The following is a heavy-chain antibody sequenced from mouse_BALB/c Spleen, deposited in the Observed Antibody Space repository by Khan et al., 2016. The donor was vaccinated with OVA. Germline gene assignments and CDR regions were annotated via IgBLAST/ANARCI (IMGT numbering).Heavy chain of an antibody. Sequence: VELVESGPGLVAPSQSLSITCTVSGFSLTTYGVHWVRQPPGKGLEWLVVIWSDGSTNYNSVLKSRLSINKDNSKSQVFLKMNSLQTDDTAMYYCARWFDGYSSLYAMDYWGQGTSVTVSS. CDR3: ARWFDGYSSLYAMDY. CDR1: GFSLTTYG. CDR2: IWSDGST. V-gene: IGHV2-6*02. J-gene: IGHJ4*01. D-gene: IGHD2-3*01.